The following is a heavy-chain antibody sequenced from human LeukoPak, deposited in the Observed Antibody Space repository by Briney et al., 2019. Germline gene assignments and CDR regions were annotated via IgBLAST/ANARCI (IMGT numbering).Heavy chain of an antibody. CDR2: FHTSGST. J-gene: IGHJ4*02. CDR3: ARDQQWLLYFDY. V-gene: IGHV4-4*07. D-gene: IGHD6-19*01. Sequence: PSETLSLTCTVSGGSISSYSWNWIRQPAGKGLEWIGRFHTSGSTNYNTSLQSRVTMSVDTSKNQFSLKLSSVTAADTAVYCCARDQQWLLYFDYGGQGTLVTVSS. CDR1: GGSISSYS.